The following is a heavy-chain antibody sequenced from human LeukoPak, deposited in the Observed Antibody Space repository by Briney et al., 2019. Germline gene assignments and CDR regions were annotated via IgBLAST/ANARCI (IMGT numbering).Heavy chain of an antibody. D-gene: IGHD3-10*01. CDR3: ASGDYYGSGIYH. V-gene: IGHV4-30-4*08. Sequence: PSLTLSLTCTVAGGSISSGDYYWSWIRQPPGKGLEWIGYIYYSGSTYYNPSLKSRVTISVDTSKNQFSLKLSSVTAADTAVYYCASGDYYGSGIYHCGQGTLVTVSS. J-gene: IGHJ5*02. CDR1: GGSISSGDYY. CDR2: IYYSGST.